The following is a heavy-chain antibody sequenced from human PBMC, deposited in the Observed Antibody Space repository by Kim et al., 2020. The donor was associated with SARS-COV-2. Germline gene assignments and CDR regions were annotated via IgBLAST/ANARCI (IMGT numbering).Heavy chain of an antibody. CDR3: ARAPRYNWNAWFDP. CDR1: GFTFSSYS. V-gene: IGHV3-48*02. CDR2: ISSSSSTI. D-gene: IGHD1-1*01. J-gene: IGHJ5*02. Sequence: GGSLRLSCAASGFTFSSYSMNWVRQAPGKGLEWVSYISSSSSTIYYADSVKGRFTISRDNAKNSLYLQMNSLRDEDTAVYYCARAPRYNWNAWFDPWGQGTLVTVSS.